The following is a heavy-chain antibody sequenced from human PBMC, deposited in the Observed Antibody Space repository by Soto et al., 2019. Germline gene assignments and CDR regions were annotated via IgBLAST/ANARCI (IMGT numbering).Heavy chain of an antibody. D-gene: IGHD3-16*02. Sequence: GGSLRLSCAASGFTFSSYSMNWVRQAPGKGLEWVSSISSSSSYIYYADSVKGRFTISRDNAKNSLYLQMNSLRAEDTAVYYCARDRPQPAYDYIWGSYQDRNPFDYWGQGTLVTVSS. CDR1: GFTFSSYS. CDR3: ARDRPQPAYDYIWGSYQDRNPFDY. V-gene: IGHV3-21*01. CDR2: ISSSSSYI. J-gene: IGHJ4*02.